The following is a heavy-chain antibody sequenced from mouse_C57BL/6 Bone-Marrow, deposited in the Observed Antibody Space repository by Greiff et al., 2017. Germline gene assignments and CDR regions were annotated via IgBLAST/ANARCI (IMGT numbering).Heavy chain of an antibody. CDR2: IWSGGST. CDR1: GFSLTSYG. J-gene: IGHJ3*01. V-gene: IGHV2-2*01. CDR3: ARNPSPHYHILAWFAY. D-gene: IGHD5-5*01. Sequence: VKLVESGPGLVQPSQSLSITCTVSGFSLTSYGVHWVRQSPGKGLEWLGVIWSGGSTDYNAAFISRLSIRKDNSKSQVFFKMNSLHADDTAIYYCARNPSPHYHILAWFAYWGQGTLVTVSA.